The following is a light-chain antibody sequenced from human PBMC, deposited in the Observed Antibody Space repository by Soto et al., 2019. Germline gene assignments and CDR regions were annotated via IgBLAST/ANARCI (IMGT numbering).Light chain of an antibody. V-gene: IGKV1-39*01. Sequence: DIQMTQSPSSLSASVGDRVTITCRASQRISSYLNWYQQKPGKAPKFLIYAASSLQSGVPSRFVGRGSGTDFTLTISSLQPEDFATYYCQQYYSTPLTFGGGTKVEIK. CDR2: AAS. CDR1: QRISSY. CDR3: QQYYSTPLT. J-gene: IGKJ4*01.